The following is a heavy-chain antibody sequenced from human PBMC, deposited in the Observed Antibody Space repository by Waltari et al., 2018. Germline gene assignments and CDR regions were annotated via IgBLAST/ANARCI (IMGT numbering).Heavy chain of an antibody. CDR1: GGSISSSSYY. D-gene: IGHD1-26*01. J-gene: IGHJ4*02. CDR3: ARAMWVGARY. Sequence: QLQLQESGPGLVKPSETLSLTCTVSGGSISSSSYYWGWIRQPPGKGLEWVGSIYYSGRPYYNPALKSRVTISVDTSKNQFSLKLSSVTAADTAVYYCARAMWVGARYWGQGTLVTVSS. V-gene: IGHV4-39*07. CDR2: IYYSGRP.